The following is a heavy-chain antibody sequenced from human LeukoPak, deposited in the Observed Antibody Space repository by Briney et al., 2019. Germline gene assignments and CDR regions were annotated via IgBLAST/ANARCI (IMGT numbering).Heavy chain of an antibody. CDR2: ISSSSSTI. CDR1: GFTFSSYS. CDR3: ARERLLEWLLSGYWYFDL. Sequence: GGSLRLSCAASGFTFSSYSMNWVRQAPGKGLEWVSYISSSSSTIYYADSVKGRFTISRDNAKNSLYLQMNSLRAEDTAVYYCARERLLEWLLSGYWYFDLWGRGTLVTVSS. J-gene: IGHJ2*01. D-gene: IGHD3-3*01. V-gene: IGHV3-48*01.